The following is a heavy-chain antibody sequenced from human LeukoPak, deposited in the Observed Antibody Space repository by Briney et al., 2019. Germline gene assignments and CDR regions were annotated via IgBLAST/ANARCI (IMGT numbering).Heavy chain of an antibody. D-gene: IGHD5-24*01. CDR1: GFTFNTYI. J-gene: IGHJ4*02. V-gene: IGHV3-74*01. CDR2: IDTDGKTT. Sequence: GGSLRLSCAASGFTFNTYIMHWVRHAPGKGLVWVSRIDTDGKTTTYADSVKGRFTISRDNAKNMLYLQMNSLRVEDTAVYYCVRDKDGYNFWGQGTLVSVSS. CDR3: VRDKDGYNF.